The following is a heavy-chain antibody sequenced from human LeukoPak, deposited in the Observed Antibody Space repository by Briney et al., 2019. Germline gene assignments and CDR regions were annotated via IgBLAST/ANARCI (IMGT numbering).Heavy chain of an antibody. D-gene: IGHD3-22*01. CDR2: IIPIFGTA. V-gene: IGHV1-69*05. Sequence: SVKVSCKASGGAFSSYAISWVRQAPGQGLEWMGGIIPIFGTANYAQKFQGRVTITTDESTSTAYMELSSLRSEDTAVYYCARGFYYYDSSGYLGYNWFDPWGQGTLVTVSS. CDR3: ARGFYYYDSSGYLGYNWFDP. J-gene: IGHJ5*02. CDR1: GGAFSSYA.